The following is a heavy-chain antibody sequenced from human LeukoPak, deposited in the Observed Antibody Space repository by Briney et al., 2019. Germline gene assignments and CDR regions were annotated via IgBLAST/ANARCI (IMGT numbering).Heavy chain of an antibody. CDR1: GGSISSGGYY. D-gene: IGHD6-19*01. CDR3: AREGSAVRKFYFDY. V-gene: IGHV4-31*03. Sequence: SETLSLTCTVSGGSISSGGYYWSWIRQHPGKGLEWIGYIYYSGTTYYNPSLKSRVTLSVDTSKNQFSLKLSSVSAADTAVYYCAREGSAVRKFYFDYWGQGALVTVSS. CDR2: IYYSGTT. J-gene: IGHJ4*02.